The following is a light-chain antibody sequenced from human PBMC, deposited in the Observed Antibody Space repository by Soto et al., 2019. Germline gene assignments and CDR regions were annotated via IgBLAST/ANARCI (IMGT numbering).Light chain of an antibody. CDR3: QQYDNSPIT. CDR2: GAS. CDR1: QSISSSF. J-gene: IGKJ5*01. Sequence: EILLIQSPGILSLSPWERASLSCGASQSISSSFLAWYQQKPGQAPRLLIYGASSRATGIPDRFSGTGSETDFTLTISRLEPEDFAVYYCQQYDNSPITFGQGTRLEIK. V-gene: IGKV3-20*01.